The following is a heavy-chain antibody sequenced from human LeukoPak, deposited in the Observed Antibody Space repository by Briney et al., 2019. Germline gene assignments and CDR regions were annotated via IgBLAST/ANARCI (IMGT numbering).Heavy chain of an antibody. J-gene: IGHJ4*02. D-gene: IGHD2-15*01. V-gene: IGHV1-18*01. CDR2: ISAYNRNK. CDR1: GYTFTSYG. CDR3: ARAGGYCSAGSCYSWLDY. Sequence: ASVKVSCKASGYTFTSYGSSWLRQAPGQGRDWMGWISAYNRNKNYPQKLQGRVTMTTDTSTSTAYMELSSLRSEDTAVSYCARAGGYCSAGSCYSWLDYWGQGTLVTVSS.